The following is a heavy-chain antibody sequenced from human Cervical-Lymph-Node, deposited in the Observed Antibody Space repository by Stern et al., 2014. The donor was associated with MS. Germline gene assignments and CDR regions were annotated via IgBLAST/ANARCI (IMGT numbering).Heavy chain of an antibody. CDR1: GYTFTSYW. CDR2: IFPGGSDI. J-gene: IGHJ4*02. V-gene: IGHV5-51*01. CDR3: ARQRYFDY. Sequence: EVQLVESGPEVKRPGESLKISCQASGYTFTSYWIGGVRQMPGKGLEGIAIIFPGGSDIRYSPSFQGQVTISADKSSSTPYLQWNNLKASDTAIYYCARQRYFDYWGQGTLVTVSS.